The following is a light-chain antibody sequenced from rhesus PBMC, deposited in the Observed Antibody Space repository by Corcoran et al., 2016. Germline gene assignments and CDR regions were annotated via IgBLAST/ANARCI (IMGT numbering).Light chain of an antibody. J-gene: IGKJ1*01. Sequence: DIQMTQSPSSLSASVGDRVTITCQASQGYRSLLAWYTQKPGKAPKLLLYAASRLQSGVPSRFSGSGYGTEVTLTISYLQPEDFATYYCQQQNRYPWTFGHGTKVEIK. V-gene: IGKV1S4*01. CDR1: QGYRSL. CDR2: AAS. CDR3: QQQNRYPWT.